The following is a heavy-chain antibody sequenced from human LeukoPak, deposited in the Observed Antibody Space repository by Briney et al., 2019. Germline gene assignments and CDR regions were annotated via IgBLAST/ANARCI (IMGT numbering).Heavy chain of an antibody. V-gene: IGHV3-33*08. CDR2: IWYDGSNK. J-gene: IGHJ3*02. CDR3: ARRFGDDAFDI. Sequence: GRSLRLSCAASGFTFGSYGMHWVRQAPGKGLEWVAVIWYDGSNKYYTDSVKGRFTISRDNSKNTLNLQMNSLRAEDTAVYYCARRFGDDAFDIWGQGTVVTVSS. D-gene: IGHD3-10*01. CDR1: GFTFGSYG.